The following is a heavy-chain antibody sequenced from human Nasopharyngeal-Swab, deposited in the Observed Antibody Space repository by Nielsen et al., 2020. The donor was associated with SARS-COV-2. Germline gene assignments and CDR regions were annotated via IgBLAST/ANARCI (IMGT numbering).Heavy chain of an antibody. CDR3: AKDIAETVTTTLNYGMDV. CDR1: GFTFDDYA. CDR2: ISWNSGSI. Sequence: SLKISCAASGFTFDDYAMHWVRQAPGKGLELVSGISWNSGSIGYADFVKGRFTISRDNAKNSLYLQMNSLRAEDTALYYCAKDIAETVTTTLNYGMDVWGQGTTVTVSS. J-gene: IGHJ6*02. D-gene: IGHD4-17*01. V-gene: IGHV3-9*01.